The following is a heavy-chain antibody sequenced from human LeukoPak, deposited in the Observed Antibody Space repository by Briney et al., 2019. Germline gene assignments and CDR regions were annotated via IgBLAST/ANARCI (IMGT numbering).Heavy chain of an antibody. V-gene: IGHV1-2*02. D-gene: IGHD3-10*01. CDR1: GYSFSDYY. J-gene: IGHJ4*02. CDR2: INLHSGTT. CDR3: ARDHYYGSGTGVADF. Sequence: GASVRLSCKASGYSFSDYYMNWVREAPGQGLEWMGWINLHSGTTKYARKCQGRVTITRDKSISTVYMEVSSLTSDDPAVYFCARDHYYGSGTGVADFWGQGTLVIVSS.